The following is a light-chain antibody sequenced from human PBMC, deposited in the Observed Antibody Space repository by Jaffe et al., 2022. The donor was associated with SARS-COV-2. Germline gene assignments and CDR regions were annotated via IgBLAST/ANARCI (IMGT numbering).Light chain of an antibody. CDR1: RLGDKY. Sequence: SYELTQPPSVSVSPGQTATITCSGDRLGDKYASWYQQKAGQSPVLVIYQDHKRPSGIPERFSGSTSGDTATLTISGTQAVDEADYYCQAWDSSTDRVFGTGTRVTVL. J-gene: IGLJ1*01. CDR3: QAWDSSTDRV. V-gene: IGLV3-1*01. CDR2: QDH.